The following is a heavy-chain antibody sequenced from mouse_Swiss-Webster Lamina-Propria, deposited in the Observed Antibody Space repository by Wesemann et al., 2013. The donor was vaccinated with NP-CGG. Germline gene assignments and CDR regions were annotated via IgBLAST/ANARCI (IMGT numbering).Heavy chain of an antibody. V-gene: IGHV14-1*02. CDR2: IDPENGNT. Sequence: EVQLQQSGAELVRPGALVKLSCKASGFNIKDYYMHWVKQRPEQGLEWIGWIDPENGNTIYDPKFQGKASITADTSSNTAYLQLSSLTSEDTAVYYCARAGTVPAWFAYWGQGTLVTVSA. D-gene: IGHD3-3*01. CDR1: GFNIKDYY. CDR3: ARAGTVPAWFAY. J-gene: IGHJ3*01.